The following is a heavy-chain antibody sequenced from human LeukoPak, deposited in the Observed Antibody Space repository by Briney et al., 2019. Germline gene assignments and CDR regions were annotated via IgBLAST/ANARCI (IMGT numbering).Heavy chain of an antibody. Sequence: SETLSLTCAVYGGSFSGYSWNWIRQPPVKGLEWIGEINHSGGTNYNPSLKSRVTISVDTSKKQFSLKLSSVTAADTAVYYCARHVSTYYDPWGQGTLVTVSS. CDR1: GGSFSGYS. CDR2: INHSGGT. V-gene: IGHV4-34*01. D-gene: IGHD3-10*01. CDR3: ARHVSTYYDP. J-gene: IGHJ5*02.